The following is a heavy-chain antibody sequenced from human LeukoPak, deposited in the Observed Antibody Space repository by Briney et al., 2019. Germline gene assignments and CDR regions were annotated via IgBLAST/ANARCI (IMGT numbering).Heavy chain of an antibody. D-gene: IGHD5-24*01. CDR1: GFTFSSYS. J-gene: IGHJ4*02. Sequence: SGGSLRLSCAASGFTFSSYSMDWVRQAPRKGLEWVSSISSSSTYIYYADSVKGRFTISRDNAKNSLYLQMNSLRAEDTAVYYCAREVAGDGYNEMDYWGQGTLVTVSS. CDR3: AREVAGDGYNEMDY. CDR2: ISSSSTYI. V-gene: IGHV3-21*01.